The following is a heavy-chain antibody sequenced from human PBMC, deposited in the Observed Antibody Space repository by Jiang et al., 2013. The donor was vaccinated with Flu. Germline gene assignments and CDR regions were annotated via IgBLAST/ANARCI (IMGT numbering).Heavy chain of an antibody. J-gene: IGHJ4*02. CDR3: ARLPRVTARPVDY. CDR1: GASVSNNNFH. D-gene: IGHD2-21*02. V-gene: IGHV4-39*07. Sequence: KPSETLSLTCTVSGASVSNNNFHWGWIRQPPGKGLEWIGSVYYSGSTQYNPSLGSRATISVDTSKNQISLKVPSVTAADTAVYYCARLPRVTARPVDYWGQGTLVTVSS. CDR2: VYYSGST.